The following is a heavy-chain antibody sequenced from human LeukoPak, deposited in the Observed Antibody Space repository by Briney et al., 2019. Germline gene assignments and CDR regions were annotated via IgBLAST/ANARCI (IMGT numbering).Heavy chain of an antibody. Sequence: PGGSLRLSCAASGFTVSSNYMSWVRQAPGKGLEGGSGIYSGGSTYYADSVKGRFPISRDNSKNTLYLQMNSLRAEDPAVYYCAGSDLGSYDDAFDIWGQGTMLTVSS. V-gene: IGHV3-66*01. D-gene: IGHD1-26*01. CDR3: AGSDLGSYDDAFDI. CDR1: GFTVSSNY. CDR2: IYSGGST. J-gene: IGHJ3*02.